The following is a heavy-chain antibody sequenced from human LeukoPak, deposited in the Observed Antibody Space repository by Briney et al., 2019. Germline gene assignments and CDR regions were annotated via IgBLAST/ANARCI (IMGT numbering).Heavy chain of an antibody. Sequence: ASVKVSCKASGYTITSYYMHWVRQAPGQGLEWMGIINPSGGSTSYAQKFQGRVTMTRDTSTSTVYMELSSLRSEDTAVYYCARFKRVGSSGWPLDYWGQGTLVTVSS. CDR1: GYTITSYY. CDR3: ARFKRVGSSGWPLDY. CDR2: INPSGGST. J-gene: IGHJ4*02. V-gene: IGHV1-46*01. D-gene: IGHD6-19*01.